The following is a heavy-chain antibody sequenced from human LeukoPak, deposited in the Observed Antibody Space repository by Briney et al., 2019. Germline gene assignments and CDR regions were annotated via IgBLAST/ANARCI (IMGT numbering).Heavy chain of an antibody. D-gene: IGHD3-3*01. J-gene: IGHJ4*02. CDR3: ARRDFWSGYYNY. Sequence: SETLSLTCTVSGGSISSYYWSWIRQPPGKGLEWIGYIYYSGSTNYNPSLKSRVTISVDTSKDQFSLKLSSVTAADTAVYYCARRDFWSGYYNYWGQGTLVTVSS. CDR2: IYYSGST. CDR1: GGSISSYY. V-gene: IGHV4-59*08.